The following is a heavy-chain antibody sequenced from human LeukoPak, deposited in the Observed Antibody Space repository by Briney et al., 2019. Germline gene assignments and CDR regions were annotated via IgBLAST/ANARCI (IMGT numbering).Heavy chain of an antibody. CDR1: GGSFSGYY. CDR2: IYYSGST. CDR3: ARTSALGALRFLEWPEYFQH. D-gene: IGHD3-3*01. J-gene: IGHJ1*01. Sequence: SETLSLTCAVYGGSFSGYYWSWIRQPPGKGLEWIGYIYYSGSTNYNPSLKSRVTISVDTSKNQFSLKLSSVTAADTAVYYCARTSALGALRFLEWPEYFQHWGQGTLVTVSS. V-gene: IGHV4-59*01.